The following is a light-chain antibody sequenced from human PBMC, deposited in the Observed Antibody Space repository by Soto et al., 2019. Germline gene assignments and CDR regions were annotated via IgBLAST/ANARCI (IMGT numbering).Light chain of an antibody. CDR3: LQDHSYTWT. Sequence: DMQVTQSHSTLSAARGDRVTSTFGASQNVTTWLAWYQHKPGKAPKLLLYDVSNLESGVPSRFSGSASGTEFTLTISSLQPEALASYYCLQDHSYTWTFGQGTKVDI. J-gene: IGKJ1*01. CDR2: DVS. V-gene: IGKV1-5*01. CDR1: QNVTTW.